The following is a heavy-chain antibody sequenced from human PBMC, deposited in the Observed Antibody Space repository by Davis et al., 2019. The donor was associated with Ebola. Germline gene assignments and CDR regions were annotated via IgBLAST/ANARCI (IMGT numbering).Heavy chain of an antibody. CDR1: GFTFSSYE. CDR3: ARDSSSWYWFDY. J-gene: IGHJ4*02. CDR2: ISSSGSTI. Sequence: PGGSLRLSCAASGFTFSSYEMNWVRQAPGKGLEWVSYISSSGSTIYYADSVKGRFTISRDNAKNSLYLQMNSLRAEDTAVYYCARDSSSWYWFDYWGQGTLVTVSS. D-gene: IGHD6-13*01. V-gene: IGHV3-48*03.